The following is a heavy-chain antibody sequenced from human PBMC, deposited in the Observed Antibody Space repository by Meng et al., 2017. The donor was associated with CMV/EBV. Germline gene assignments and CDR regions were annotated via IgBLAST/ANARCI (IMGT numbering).Heavy chain of an antibody. D-gene: IGHD4-17*01. V-gene: IGHV3-30-3*01. CDR1: GFTFSSYA. J-gene: IGHJ5*02. CDR3: ARNYYGDYVSFLDP. Sequence: QVQLVESGXGVVQPXWSLRLXXXASGFTFSSYAMHWGRQAPGKGLEWVAVISYDGSNKYYADSVKGRFTISRDNSKNTLYLQMNSLRAEDTAVYYCARNYYGDYVSFLDPWGQGTLGNVSS. CDR2: ISYDGSNK.